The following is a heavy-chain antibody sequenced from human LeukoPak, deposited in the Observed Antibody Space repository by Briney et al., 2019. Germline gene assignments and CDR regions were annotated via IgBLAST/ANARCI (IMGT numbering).Heavy chain of an antibody. CDR3: ARDVYGSSGYYPYFDY. J-gene: IGHJ4*02. CDR1: GFTFSSYS. V-gene: IGHV3-48*04. CDR2: ISSSSSTI. D-gene: IGHD3-22*01. Sequence: GGSLRLSCAASGFTFSSYSMNWVRQAPGKGLEWVSYISSSSSTIYYADSVKGRFTISRDNAKNSLYLQMNSLRAEDTAVYYCARDVYGSSGYYPYFDYWGQGTLVTVSS.